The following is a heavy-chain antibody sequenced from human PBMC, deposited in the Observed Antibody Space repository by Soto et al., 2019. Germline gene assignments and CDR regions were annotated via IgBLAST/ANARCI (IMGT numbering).Heavy chain of an antibody. J-gene: IGHJ4*02. CDR3: AGTSSGWYGFDY. CDR1: GYTFTSYD. Sequence: ASVKVSCKASGYTFTSYDINWVRQATGQGLEWMGWMNPNSGNTGHAQKFQGRVTMTRNISISTAYMELSSLRSEDTAVYYCAGTSSGWYGFDYWGQGTLVTVSS. V-gene: IGHV1-8*01. D-gene: IGHD6-19*01. CDR2: MNPNSGNT.